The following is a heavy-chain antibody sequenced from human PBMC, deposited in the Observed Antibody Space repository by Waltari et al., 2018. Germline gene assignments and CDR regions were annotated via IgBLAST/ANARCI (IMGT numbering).Heavy chain of an antibody. Sequence: EVQLVESGGGLVQPGGSLRLSCAASGFPFSSYWMSWVRQAPGKGLEWVANIKQDGSEKYYVDSVKGRFTISRDNAKNSLYLQMNSLRAEDTAVYYCARDEGITGTTILIYWGQGTLVTVSS. D-gene: IGHD1-7*01. CDR3: ARDEGITGTTILIY. V-gene: IGHV3-7*01. CDR2: IKQDGSEK. CDR1: GFPFSSYW. J-gene: IGHJ4*02.